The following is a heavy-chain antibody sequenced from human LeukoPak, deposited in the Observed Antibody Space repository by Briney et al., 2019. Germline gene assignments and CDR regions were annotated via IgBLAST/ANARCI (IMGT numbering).Heavy chain of an antibody. J-gene: IGHJ6*04. V-gene: IGHV3-48*03. Sequence: GGSLRLSCAASGFTFSRYEMNWVRQAPGKGLEWVSYISSSGSTIYYAVSVKGRFTISRDNAKNSLYLQMNSLRAEDTAVYYCAELGITMIGGVWGKGTTVTISS. D-gene: IGHD3-10*02. CDR2: ISSSGSTI. CDR1: GFTFSRYE. CDR3: AELGITMIGGV.